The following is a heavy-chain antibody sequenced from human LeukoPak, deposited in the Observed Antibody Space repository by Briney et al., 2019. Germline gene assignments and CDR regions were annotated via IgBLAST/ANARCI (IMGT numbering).Heavy chain of an antibody. D-gene: IGHD3-16*01. CDR2: IIPIFGIA. V-gene: IGHV1-69*04. CDR1: GGTFSSYA. Sequence: SVKDSCKASGGTFSSYAISWVRQAPGQGLEWMGRIIPIFGIANYAQKFQGRVTITADKSTSTAYMELSSLRSEDTAVYYCARESGGISPNFDYWGQGTLVTVSS. J-gene: IGHJ4*02. CDR3: ARESGGISPNFDY.